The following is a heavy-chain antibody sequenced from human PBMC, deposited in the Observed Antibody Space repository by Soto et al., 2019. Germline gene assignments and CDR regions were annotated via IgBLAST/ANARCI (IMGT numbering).Heavy chain of an antibody. Sequence: GGSLRLSCVASGFTFSSYGMHWVRQAPGKGLDWVAVIWYDGSNKYYADSVKGGFTISRDNSKNTLYMQINSLRAEDRAVYYCARESGALTVTRYNWFDPWGQGTLVTVSS. V-gene: IGHV3-33*01. CDR1: GFTFSSYG. CDR2: IWYDGSNK. D-gene: IGHD4-4*01. J-gene: IGHJ5*02. CDR3: ARESGALTVTRYNWFDP.